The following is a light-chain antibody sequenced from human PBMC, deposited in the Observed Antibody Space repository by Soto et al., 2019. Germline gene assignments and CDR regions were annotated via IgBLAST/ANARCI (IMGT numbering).Light chain of an antibody. Sequence: QAVVTQEPSLTVSPGGTVTLTCASSSGAVTSAYYPSWFQQIPGQAPRALIYSISNIHSWTPARFSGSLLGGKAALTLSGVQPEDEAEYYCLLYYGGAWVFGGGTKVTVL. J-gene: IGLJ3*02. CDR2: SIS. CDR1: SGAVTSAYY. CDR3: LLYYGGAWV. V-gene: IGLV7-43*01.